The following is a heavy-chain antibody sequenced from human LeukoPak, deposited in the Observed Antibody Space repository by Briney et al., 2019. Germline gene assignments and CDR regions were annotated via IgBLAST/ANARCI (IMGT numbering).Heavy chain of an antibody. CDR3: ARFNSGSYQHYFDY. D-gene: IGHD1-26*01. CDR2: IYYSGST. CDR1: GGSISSYY. Sequence: SETLSLTCTVSGGSISSYYWSWIRQPPGKGLEWIGYIYYSGSTNYNPSLKSRVTISVDTSKNQFSLKLSSVTAADTAVYYCARFNSGSYQHYFDYRGQGTLVTVSS. J-gene: IGHJ4*02. V-gene: IGHV4-59*01.